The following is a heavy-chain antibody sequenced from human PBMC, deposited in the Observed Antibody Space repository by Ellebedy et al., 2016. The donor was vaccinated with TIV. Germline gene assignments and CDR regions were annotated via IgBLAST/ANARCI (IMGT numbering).Heavy chain of an antibody. V-gene: IGHV1-2*02. J-gene: IGHJ4*02. Sequence: AASVKVSCKASGYIFTGYYVHWVRQAPGQGLQWMGWIDPNNGGPHFAQNFQGRVTMTRDTSLSTVYMELRRLKSDDTAVYYCAREQGSVFHHWGQGTLVTVSS. CDR3: AREQGSVFHH. CDR2: IDPNNGGP. CDR1: GYIFTGYY.